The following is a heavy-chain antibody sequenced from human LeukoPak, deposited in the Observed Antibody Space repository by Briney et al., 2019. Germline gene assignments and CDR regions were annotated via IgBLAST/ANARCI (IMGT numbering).Heavy chain of an antibody. CDR2: IRYDGSNK. CDR3: AKGAAPLPGVYLDY. J-gene: IGHJ4*02. D-gene: IGHD6-25*01. V-gene: IGHV3-30*02. Sequence: PGGSLRLSCPASGFTFSSYSRNWVGQAPGKGLEWVAFIRYDGSNKYYADSVKGRFTISRDNSKNTLYLQMNSLRAEDTAVYYCAKGAAPLPGVYLDYWGQGTLVTVSS. CDR1: GFTFSSYS.